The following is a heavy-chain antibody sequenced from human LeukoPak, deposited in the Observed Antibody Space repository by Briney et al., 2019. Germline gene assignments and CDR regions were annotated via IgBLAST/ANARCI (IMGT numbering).Heavy chain of an antibody. V-gene: IGHV4-34*01. J-gene: IGHJ3*02. Sequence: SETLSLTCAVYGGSFSGYYWSWIRQPPGKGLEWIGEINHSGSTNYNPSLKSRVTISIDTSKNQFSLKLSSVTAADTAVYYCAGTSYYYDLGDAFDIWGQGTMVTVSS. CDR3: AGTSYYYDLGDAFDI. D-gene: IGHD3-22*01. CDR1: GGSFSGYY. CDR2: INHSGST.